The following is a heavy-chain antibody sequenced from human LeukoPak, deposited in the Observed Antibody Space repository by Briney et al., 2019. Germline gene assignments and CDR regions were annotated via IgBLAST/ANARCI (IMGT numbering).Heavy chain of an antibody. CDR1: GFTFSRYN. CDR2: ISSRSTYI. J-gene: IGHJ6*03. Sequence: GGSLRLSCAASGFTFSRYNMNWVRQAPGKGLEWVSSISSRSTYIYYADSVKGRFTISRDNAKNTLYLQMNSLRAEDTAMYYCARDQMRPYQYYMDVWGKGTTVTVSS. V-gene: IGHV3-21*01. D-gene: IGHD2-2*01. CDR3: ARDQMRPYQYYMDV.